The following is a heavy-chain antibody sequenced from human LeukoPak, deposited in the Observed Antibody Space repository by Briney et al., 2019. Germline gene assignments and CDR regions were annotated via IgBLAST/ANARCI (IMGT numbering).Heavy chain of an antibody. CDR2: ISGSGGST. Sequence: GGSLRLSCAASGFTFSSYAMSWVRQAPGKGLEWVSAISGSGGSTYYADSAKGRFTISRDNSKNTLYLQMNSLRAEDTAVYYCAKVDYDILTGTDWGQGTLVTVSS. V-gene: IGHV3-23*01. D-gene: IGHD3-9*01. CDR3: AKVDYDILTGTD. J-gene: IGHJ4*02. CDR1: GFTFSSYA.